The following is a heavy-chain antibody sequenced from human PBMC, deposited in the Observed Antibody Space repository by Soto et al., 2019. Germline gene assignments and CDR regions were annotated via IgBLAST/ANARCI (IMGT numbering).Heavy chain of an antibody. V-gene: IGHV4-31*03. CDR3: AINADV. CDR2: IYYSGST. J-gene: IGHJ6*02. Sequence: SETLSLTCTVSGGSISSGGYSWTWIRQHPGKGLEWIGYIYYSGSTYYKPSLKSRVTISVDTSKNQFSLKLRSLIAADSAVYYCAINADVWGQGTTVTVSS. CDR1: GGSISSGGYS. D-gene: IGHD2-8*01.